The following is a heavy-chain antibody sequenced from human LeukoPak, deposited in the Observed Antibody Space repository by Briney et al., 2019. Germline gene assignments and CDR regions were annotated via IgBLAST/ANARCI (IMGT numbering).Heavy chain of an antibody. CDR1: GFTFSSYS. D-gene: IGHD4-23*01. J-gene: IGHJ2*01. CDR3: ARSKVAGLTCYFDL. Sequence: PGGSLRLSCAASGFTFSSYSMNWVRQAPGKGLEWVSSISSSSSYIYYADSVKGRFTISRDNSKNTLYLQMNSLRAEDTAVYYCARSKVAGLTCYFDLWGRGTLVIVSS. CDR2: ISSSSSYI. V-gene: IGHV3-21*04.